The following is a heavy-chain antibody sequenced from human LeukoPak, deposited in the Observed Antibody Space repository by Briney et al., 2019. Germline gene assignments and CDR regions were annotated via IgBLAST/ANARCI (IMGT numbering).Heavy chain of an antibody. CDR2: INGDGSTS. CDR1: GFTFSSYW. D-gene: IGHD4-17*01. J-gene: IGHJ4*02. V-gene: IGHV3-74*01. CDR3: ARDEPTVTTGPPVGS. Sequence: GGSLRLSCAASGFTFSSYWMHWVRQAPGKGLEWVSCINGDGSTSNYADSVKGRFTISRDNTKNTPYLQMNSLRAEDTAIYYCARDEPTVTTGPPVGSWGQGNLVTVSS.